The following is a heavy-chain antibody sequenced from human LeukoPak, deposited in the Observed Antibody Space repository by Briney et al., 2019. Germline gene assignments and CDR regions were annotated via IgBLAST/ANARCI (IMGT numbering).Heavy chain of an antibody. CDR1: GYTFNGYY. J-gene: IGHJ4*02. Sequence: ASVKVSCKASGYTFNGYYIHWVRQAPGQGLEWMGWINPNSGGTHYAQKFQGTVTMTRDTSISTAYMELSRLRSDDTAIYYCARRYNNSWYDTDYWGQGTLVTVSS. CDR3: ARRYNNSWYDTDY. D-gene: IGHD6-13*01. V-gene: IGHV1-2*02. CDR2: INPNSGGT.